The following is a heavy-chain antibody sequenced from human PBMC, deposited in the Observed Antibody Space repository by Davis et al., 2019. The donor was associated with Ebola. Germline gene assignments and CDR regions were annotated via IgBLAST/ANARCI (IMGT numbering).Heavy chain of an antibody. CDR1: GGSISSGGYY. D-gene: IGHD3-16*01. J-gene: IGHJ3*02. CDR2: IYYSATT. CDR3: AREAGGGAFDI. Sequence: SETLSLTCSVAGGSISSGGYYWNWIRQHPGEGLEWIGIIYYSATTHSNPSLKSRVIISRDPSKNQFSLKLSSVTAADTAVYYCAREAGGGAFDIWGQGTMITVSS. V-gene: IGHV4-31*03.